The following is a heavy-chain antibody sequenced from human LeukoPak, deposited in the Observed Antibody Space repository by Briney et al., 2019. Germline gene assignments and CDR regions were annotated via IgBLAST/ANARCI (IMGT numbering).Heavy chain of an antibody. Sequence: GRSLRLSCAASGFTFDDYAMHWVRQAPGKGLEWVSGISWDSGSIGYADYVKGRFTISRDNAKNSLYLQMNSLRGEDTALYSCAKDMGGTIFGVARPVGFDYWGQGTLVTVSS. CDR3: AKDMGGTIFGVARPVGFDY. CDR2: ISWDSGSI. V-gene: IGHV3-9*01. D-gene: IGHD3-3*01. CDR1: GFTFDDYA. J-gene: IGHJ4*02.